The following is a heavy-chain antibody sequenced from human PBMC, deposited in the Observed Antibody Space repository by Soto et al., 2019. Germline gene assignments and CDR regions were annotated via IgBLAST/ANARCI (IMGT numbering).Heavy chain of an antibody. V-gene: IGHV1-69*01. D-gene: IGHD3-22*01. CDR2: IIPIFGTA. J-gene: IGHJ4*02. CDR1: EGTFSRNT. Sequence: QVQLVQSGAEAKKPGSSVKVSCKSSEGTFSRNTISWGRQAPGQGHEWMGGIIPIFGTANYAQKFQGRVSITADESASTAYMELRRLRSEDTAVYYGARQLDYDTTGYYSAYWCQGTLVTVSS. CDR3: ARQLDYDTTGYYSAY.